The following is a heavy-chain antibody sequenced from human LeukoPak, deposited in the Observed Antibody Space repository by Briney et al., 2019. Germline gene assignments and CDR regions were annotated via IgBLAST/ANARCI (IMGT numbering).Heavy chain of an antibody. D-gene: IGHD3-3*01. CDR3: ARGGWGTIFGVVIYAFDI. J-gene: IGHJ3*02. CDR2: IYTSGST. CDR1: GGSISSGSYY. Sequence: SETLSLTCTVSGGSISSGSYYWSWIRQPAGKGLEWIGRIYTSGSTNYNPSLKSRVTISVDTSKNQFSLKLSSVTAADTAVYYCARGGWGTIFGVVIYAFDIWGQGTKVTVSS. V-gene: IGHV4-61*02.